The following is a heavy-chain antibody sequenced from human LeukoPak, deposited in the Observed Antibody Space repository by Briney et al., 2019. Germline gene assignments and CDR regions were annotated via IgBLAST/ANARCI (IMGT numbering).Heavy chain of an antibody. J-gene: IGHJ4*02. Sequence: SETLSLTCTVSGASISSFYWCCIRQPAGRGLEWIGRIHTSWSTNYNPSFKSRVAMPVDTSKNQFSLNLRSVTAADTAVYYCARGGSGGYGNYFDYWGQGTLVTVSS. CDR3: ARGGSGGYGNYFDY. CDR1: GASISSFY. CDR2: IHTSWST. V-gene: IGHV4-4*07. D-gene: IGHD6-19*01.